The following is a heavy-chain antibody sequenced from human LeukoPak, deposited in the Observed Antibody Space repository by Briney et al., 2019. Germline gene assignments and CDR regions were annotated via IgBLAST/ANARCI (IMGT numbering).Heavy chain of an antibody. V-gene: IGHV4-59*12. J-gene: IGHJ4*02. Sequence: SETLSLTCTVSGGSISSYYWSWIRQPPGKGLEWIGYIYYSGSTNYNPSLKSRVTISVDTSKNQFSLKLSSVTAADTAVYYCARSAGYSYGFGGYWGQGTLVTVSS. CDR3: ARSAGYSYGFGGY. D-gene: IGHD5-18*01. CDR1: GGSISSYY. CDR2: IYYSGST.